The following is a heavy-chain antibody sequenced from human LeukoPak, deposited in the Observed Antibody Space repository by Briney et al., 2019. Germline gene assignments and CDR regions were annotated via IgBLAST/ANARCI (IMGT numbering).Heavy chain of an antibody. CDR1: GFTFSSYS. J-gene: IGHJ2*01. CDR2: ISSSSSYI. CDR3: ARDRSTSSKKSYWYFDL. V-gene: IGHV3-21*01. Sequence: GGSLRLSCAASGFTFSSYSMNWVRQVPGKGLEWVSSISSSSSYIYYADSVKGRFTISRDDAKNSLYLQMNSLRAEDTAVYYCARDRSTSSKKSYWYFDLWGRGTLVTVSS. D-gene: IGHD2-2*01.